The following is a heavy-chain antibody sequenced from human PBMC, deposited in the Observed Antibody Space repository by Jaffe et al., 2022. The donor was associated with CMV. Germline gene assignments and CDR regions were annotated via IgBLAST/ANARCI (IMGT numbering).Heavy chain of an antibody. Sequence: EVQLVESGGGLVQPGGSLRLSCAASGFTFSTYAMIWVRQTPGRGLEWVSGVSASGDSTYYADSVKGRFTISRDNSKNTFHLQMNSLRVEDTAMYYCTKELWQNHVPQGPFDHWGQGTLVTVSA. CDR3: TKELWQNHVPQGPFDH. J-gene: IGHJ4*02. V-gene: IGHV3-23*04. CDR1: GFTFSTYA. CDR2: VSASGDST.